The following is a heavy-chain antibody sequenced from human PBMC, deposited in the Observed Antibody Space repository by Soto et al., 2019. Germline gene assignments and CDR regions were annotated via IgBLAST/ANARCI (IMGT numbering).Heavy chain of an antibody. CDR1: VYTFTGYY. V-gene: IGHV1-2*02. Sequence: ASVKVSCKASVYTFTGYYMHCVRQAPGQVLEWMGWINPNSCGTNYAQKFQGRFTMTRDTSIRTAYMELRRLRSDHTAVYYCARGSLGIAQATDYGMAVWGKGTTVTVS. D-gene: IGHD6-13*01. CDR2: INPNSCGT. CDR3: ARGSLGIAQATDYGMAV. J-gene: IGHJ6*04.